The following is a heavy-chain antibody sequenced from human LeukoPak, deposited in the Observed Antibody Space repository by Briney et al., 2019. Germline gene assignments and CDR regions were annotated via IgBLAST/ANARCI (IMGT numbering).Heavy chain of an antibody. V-gene: IGHV4-39*07. Sequence: PSETLSLTCTVSGGSISSSSYYWGWIRQPPGKGLEWIGSIYYSGSTYYNPSLKSRVTISVDTSKNQFSLKLSSVTAADTAVYYCAVAASTEDAFDIWGQGTMVTVSS. CDR3: AVAASTEDAFDI. D-gene: IGHD2-15*01. CDR1: GGSISSSSYY. CDR2: IYYSGST. J-gene: IGHJ3*02.